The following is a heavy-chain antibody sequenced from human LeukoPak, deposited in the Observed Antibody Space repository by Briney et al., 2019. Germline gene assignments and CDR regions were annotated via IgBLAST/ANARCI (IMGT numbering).Heavy chain of an antibody. J-gene: IGHJ6*02. D-gene: IGHD5-12*01. Sequence: SETLSLTCTVSGGSISSYYWSWIRQPPGKGLEWIGYIYYSGSTNYNPSLKSRVTISVDTSKNQFSPKLSSVTAADTAVYYCARSGYDLKTYYYYGMDVWGQGTTVTVSS. V-gene: IGHV4-59*01. CDR3: ARSGYDLKTYYYYGMDV. CDR1: GGSISSYY. CDR2: IYYSGST.